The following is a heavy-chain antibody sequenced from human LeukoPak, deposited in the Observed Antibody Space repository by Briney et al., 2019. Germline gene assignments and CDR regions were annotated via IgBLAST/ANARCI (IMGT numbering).Heavy chain of an antibody. Sequence: GASVKVSCKASGYTFTSYYMHWVRQAPGQGLEWMGIINPSGGSTSYAQKFQGRVTMTRDPSTSTVYMELSSLRSEDTAVYYCARAYYDSSGYSYDEDPYYFDYWGQGTLVTVSS. CDR1: GYTFTSYY. D-gene: IGHD3-22*01. CDR2: INPSGGST. CDR3: ARAYYDSSGYSYDEDPYYFDY. J-gene: IGHJ4*02. V-gene: IGHV1-46*01.